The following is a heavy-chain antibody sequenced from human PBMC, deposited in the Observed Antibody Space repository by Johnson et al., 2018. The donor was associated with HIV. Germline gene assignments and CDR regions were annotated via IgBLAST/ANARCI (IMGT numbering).Heavy chain of an antibody. CDR3: VRRPFGAAPGADAFDI. V-gene: IGHV3-20*04. D-gene: IGHD6-13*01. J-gene: IGHJ3*02. CDR1: GFTFEDYA. CDR2: INWNGGST. Sequence: SLRLSCVASGFTFEDYAMYWVRQAPGKGLEWVSGINWNGGSTYYANSVKGRFSISRENAKNSLYLQMNSLRAGDTAVYYCVRRPFGAAPGADAFDIWGQGTMVTVSS.